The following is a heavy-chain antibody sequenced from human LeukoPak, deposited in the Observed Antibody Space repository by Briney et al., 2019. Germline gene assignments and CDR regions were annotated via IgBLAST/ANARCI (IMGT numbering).Heavy chain of an antibody. Sequence: PGGSLGLSCAASGFTFSNAWMSWVRQAPGKGLEWVGRIKSKTDGGTTDYAAPVKGRFTISKDDSKNTLYLQMNSLKTEDTAVYYCTTVPYYYDNSGYYHGVFDYWGQGTLVTVSS. V-gene: IGHV3-15*01. CDR1: GFTFSNAW. CDR2: IKSKTDGGTT. D-gene: IGHD3-22*01. CDR3: TTVPYYYDNSGYYHGVFDY. J-gene: IGHJ4*02.